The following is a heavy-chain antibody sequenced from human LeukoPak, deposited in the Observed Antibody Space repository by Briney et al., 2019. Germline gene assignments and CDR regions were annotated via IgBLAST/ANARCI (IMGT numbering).Heavy chain of an antibody. V-gene: IGHV4-59*08. Sequence: SSETLSLTCTVSGGSISSYYWSWIRQPPGKGLEWIGYIYYSGSTNYNPSLKSRVTISIDTSKNQFSRKLSSVTAADTAVYYCASFLRGYSYGYAFDIWGQGTMVTVSS. D-gene: IGHD5-18*01. CDR2: IYYSGST. CDR1: GGSISSYY. CDR3: ASFLRGYSYGYAFDI. J-gene: IGHJ3*02.